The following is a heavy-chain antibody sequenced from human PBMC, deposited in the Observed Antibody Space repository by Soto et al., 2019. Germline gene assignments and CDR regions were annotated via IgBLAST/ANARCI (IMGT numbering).Heavy chain of an antibody. D-gene: IGHD3-3*01. CDR3: ARANSDFWSGYYDY. CDR1: GFTFSSYG. CDR2: IWYDGSNK. V-gene: IGHV3-33*01. J-gene: IGHJ4*02. Sequence: QVQLVESGGGVVQPGRSLRLSCAASGFTFSSYGMHWVRQAPGKGLEWVAVIWYDGSNKYYADSVKGRFTISRANSKNTLYLQMNSLRAEDTAVYYCARANSDFWSGYYDYWGQGTLVTVSS.